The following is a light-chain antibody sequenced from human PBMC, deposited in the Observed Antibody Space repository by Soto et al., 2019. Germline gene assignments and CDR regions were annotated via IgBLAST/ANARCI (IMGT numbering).Light chain of an antibody. CDR3: AAWDDSLNGVV. CDR2: SNT. CDR1: SSNIGSHT. Sequence: QSVLTQPPSASGTPGQTIAISFSGGSSNIGSHTVNWYQQLPGTAPRLIIYSNTQRPSGVPDRFSGSKSGTSDSLATSALQSEYEGDYYCAAWDDSLNGVVVGGGNKRTVL. V-gene: IGLV1-44*01. J-gene: IGLJ2*01.